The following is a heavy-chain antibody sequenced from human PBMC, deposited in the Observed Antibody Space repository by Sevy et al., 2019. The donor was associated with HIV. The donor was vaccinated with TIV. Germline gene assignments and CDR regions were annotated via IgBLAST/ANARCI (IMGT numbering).Heavy chain of an antibody. V-gene: IGHV3-21*01. Sequence: GESLKISCAASGFTFSNYFMNWVRKAPGKGLEWVSSISSGSSYIFYADSLKGRFTISRDNAKNSLYLHMNSLRAEDTAVYYCARGDYYGSLYYFDYWGPGTLVTVSS. CDR3: ARGDYYGSLYYFDY. D-gene: IGHD3-10*01. CDR2: ISSGSSYI. J-gene: IGHJ4*02. CDR1: GFTFSNYF.